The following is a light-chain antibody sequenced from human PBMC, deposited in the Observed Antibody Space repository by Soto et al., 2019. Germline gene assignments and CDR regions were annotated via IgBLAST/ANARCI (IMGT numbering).Light chain of an antibody. CDR3: QQHNSFSIT. V-gene: IGKV1-5*03. Sequence: DIQMTQSPSTLSASVVDRFAITFLASQSIGSWVAWYQQKPGKAPKLLIYKASSLESGVPSRFSGSGSGTEFTLTINSLQADDFATYYCQQHNSFSITFGQGTRLEIK. J-gene: IGKJ5*01. CDR1: QSIGSW. CDR2: KAS.